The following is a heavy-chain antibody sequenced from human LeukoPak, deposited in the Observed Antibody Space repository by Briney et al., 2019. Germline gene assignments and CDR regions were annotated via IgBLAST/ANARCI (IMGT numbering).Heavy chain of an antibody. Sequence: SETLSLTCTVSGGSISSGGYYWSWIRQPPGKGLEWIGYIYHSGSTYYNPSLKSRVTISVDTSKNQFSLKLSSVTAADTAVYYCARQPEDNGPGIAAAGTVDYWGQGTLVTVSS. V-gene: IGHV4-30-2*03. CDR3: ARQPEDNGPGIAAAGTVDY. J-gene: IGHJ4*02. D-gene: IGHD6-13*01. CDR2: IYHSGST. CDR1: GGSISSGGYY.